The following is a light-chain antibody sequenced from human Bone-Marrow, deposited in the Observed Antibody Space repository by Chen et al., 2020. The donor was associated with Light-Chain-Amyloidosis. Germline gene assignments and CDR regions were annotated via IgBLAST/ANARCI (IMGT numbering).Light chain of an antibody. CDR2: GNN. J-gene: IGLJ2*01. CDR1: SSNVGAGYD. CDR3: QSYDTTLSGSV. Sequence: QSVLTQPPSVSGAPGQRVTISCSGSSSNVGAGYDVQWYQQLPETAPKLLIYGNNDRPSGVPDRFSGSKSVTSASLVITGLQAEDEADYYGQSYDTTLSGSVFGGGTKLTVL. V-gene: IGLV1-40*01.